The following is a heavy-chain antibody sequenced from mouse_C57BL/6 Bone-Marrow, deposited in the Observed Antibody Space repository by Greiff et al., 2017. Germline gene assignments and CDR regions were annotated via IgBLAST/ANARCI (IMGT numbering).Heavy chain of an antibody. CDR1: GYTFTDYE. CDR3: TGGDYYAMDY. V-gene: IGHV1-15*01. Sequence: QVQLKQSGAELVRPGASVTLSCTASGYTFTDYEMHWVKQTPVHGLEWIGAIDPETGGTAYNQKFQGKALLTAAKSSSTAYMELRSLTSEDYAVNYWTGGDYYAMDYWGQGTSVTVSS. CDR2: IDPETGGT. J-gene: IGHJ4*01.